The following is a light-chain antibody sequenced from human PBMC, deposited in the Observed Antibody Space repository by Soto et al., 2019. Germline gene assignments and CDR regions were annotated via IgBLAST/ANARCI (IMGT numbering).Light chain of an antibody. Sequence: QSALIQPASVSGSPGQSITISCTGTSGDVGGSNYVSWYQHHPHRAPKLLIYEVSYRPSGVSNRFSGSKSGNTASLTISGLQAEDEADYYCSSYTSSNTLEVFGIGTKLTVL. CDR2: EVS. CDR3: SSYTSSNTLEV. J-gene: IGLJ1*01. V-gene: IGLV2-14*01. CDR1: SGDVGGSNY.